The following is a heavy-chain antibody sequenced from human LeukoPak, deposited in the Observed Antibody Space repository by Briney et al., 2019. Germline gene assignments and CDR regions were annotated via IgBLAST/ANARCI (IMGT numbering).Heavy chain of an antibody. J-gene: IGHJ4*02. CDR1: GGSISRGDYY. Sequence: PSQTLSLTCTVSGGSISRGDYYWSWIRQPPGKGLEWIGYIYYSGSTYYNPSLKSRVTISVDTSKNQFSLKLSSVTAADTAVYYCARHGRSDYVWGSYRFLDYWGQGTLVTVSS. CDR2: IYYSGST. V-gene: IGHV4-30-4*01. CDR3: ARHGRSDYVWGSYRFLDY. D-gene: IGHD3-16*02.